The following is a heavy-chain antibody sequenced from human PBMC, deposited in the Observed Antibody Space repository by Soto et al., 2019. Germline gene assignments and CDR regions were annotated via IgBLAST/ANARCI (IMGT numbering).Heavy chain of an antibody. CDR3: AKDRNYARDQFHN. V-gene: IGHV3-23*01. J-gene: IGHJ4*02. Sequence: PGGSLRLSCAASGFTFNNYAMSWVRQAPGKGLEWVSAISANGQGIYYADSVKGRFIISRDSSKNTVFLHMDSLTAEDTAVYYGAKDRNYARDQFHNWGQGTLVTVSS. CDR2: ISANGQGI. CDR1: GFTFNNYA. D-gene: IGHD3-10*02.